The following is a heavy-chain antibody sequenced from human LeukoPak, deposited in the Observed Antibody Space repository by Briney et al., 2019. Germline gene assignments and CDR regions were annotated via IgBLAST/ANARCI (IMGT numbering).Heavy chain of an antibody. D-gene: IGHD5-24*01. V-gene: IGHV1-24*01. CDR3: ARDLRAFRDGYKNSNYYLDY. CDR2: FDPEDGET. CDR1: GYTLTELS. Sequence: ASVKVSCKVSGYTLTELSMHWVRQAPGKGLEWMGGFDPEDGETIYAQKFQGRVTMTEDTSTDTAYMELSSLRSEDTAVYYCARDLRAFRDGYKNSNYYLDYWGQGTLVTVSS. J-gene: IGHJ4*02.